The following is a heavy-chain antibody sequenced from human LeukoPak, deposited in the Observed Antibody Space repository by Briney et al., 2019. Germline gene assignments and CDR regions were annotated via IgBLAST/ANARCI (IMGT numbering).Heavy chain of an antibody. Sequence: GGSLRLSCAASGFTFSSYSMNWVRQAPGKGLEWVSSISSSSSYKYYADSVKGRFTMSRDNAKNSLYLQMNSLRAEDTAVYYCARDLGDFWSGYYPLFWYWGQGTLVTVSS. V-gene: IGHV3-21*01. D-gene: IGHD3-3*01. J-gene: IGHJ4*02. CDR3: ARDLGDFWSGYYPLFWY. CDR1: GFTFSSYS. CDR2: ISSSSSYK.